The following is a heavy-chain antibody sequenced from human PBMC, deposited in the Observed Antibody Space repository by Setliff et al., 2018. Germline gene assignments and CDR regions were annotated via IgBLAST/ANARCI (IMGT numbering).Heavy chain of an antibody. Sequence: GSLRLSCAASGFTFSSYWMNWVRQAPGKGLEWVANIKQDGSVKNYVDSVKGRFSISRDNTKNSLYLQMNSLRAEDTAVYYCARDPFGNPVFDPWGQGTPVTVSS. V-gene: IGHV3-7*01. CDR2: IKQDGSVK. CDR3: ARDPFGNPVFDP. CDR1: GFTFSSYW. D-gene: IGHD3-10*01. J-gene: IGHJ5*02.